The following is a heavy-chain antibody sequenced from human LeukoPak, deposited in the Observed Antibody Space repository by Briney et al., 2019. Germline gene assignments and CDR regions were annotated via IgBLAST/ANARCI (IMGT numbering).Heavy chain of an antibody. CDR2: IYYSGST. Sequence: PSETLSLTCTVSGGSISSGDYYWSWIRQPPGKGLEWIGYIYYSGSTNYNPSLKSRVTISVDTSKNQFSLKLSSVTAADTAVYYCARELELSYYYYYMDVWGKGTTVTVSS. CDR3: ARELELSYYYYYMDV. D-gene: IGHD1-7*01. V-gene: IGHV4-61*08. J-gene: IGHJ6*03. CDR1: GGSISSGDYY.